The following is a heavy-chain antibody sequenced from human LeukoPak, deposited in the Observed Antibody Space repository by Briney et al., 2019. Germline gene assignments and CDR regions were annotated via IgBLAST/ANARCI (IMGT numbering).Heavy chain of an antibody. D-gene: IGHD3-10*01. CDR1: GGSISSYY. V-gene: IGHV4-59*01. Sequence: SETLSLTCTVSGGSISSYYWSWIRQPPGKGLEWIGYIYYSGSTNYNPSLKSRVTISVDTSKNQFSLKLSSVTAADTAVYYCARDSGYGSGSYYTRTVSGSDPWGQGTLVTVSS. J-gene: IGHJ5*02. CDR2: IYYSGST. CDR3: ARDSGYGSGSYYTRTVSGSDP.